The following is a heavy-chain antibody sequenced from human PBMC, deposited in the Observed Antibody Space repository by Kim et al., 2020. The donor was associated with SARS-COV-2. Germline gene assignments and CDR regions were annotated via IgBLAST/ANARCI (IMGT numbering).Heavy chain of an antibody. D-gene: IGHD5-12*01. J-gene: IGHJ6*03. CDR1: GFRFSDYS. CDR3: ARGEQDKSDFSGCF. Sequence: GGSLRLSCAASGFRFSDYSMNWVRQAPGKGLEWVSAINGGRDIYYDDSLRGRVTISRDNARNTVELQMNYLIADDTTVYYCARGEQDKSDFSGCFWG. CDR2: INGGRDI. V-gene: IGHV3-21*06.